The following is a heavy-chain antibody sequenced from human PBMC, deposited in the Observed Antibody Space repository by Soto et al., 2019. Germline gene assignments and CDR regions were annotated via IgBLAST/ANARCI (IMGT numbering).Heavy chain of an antibody. CDR1: GGSVSSGSYY. J-gene: IGHJ4*02. CDR3: ARSPPRIAAAGTIDY. V-gene: IGHV4-61*01. Sequence: QVQLQESGPGLVKPSETLSLTCTVSGGSVSSGSYYWSWIRQPPGKGLEWIGYIYYSGSTNYNPSLKSRVTISVDTSKNPFSLKLSSVTAADTAVYYCARSPPRIAAAGTIDYWGQGTLVTVSS. D-gene: IGHD6-13*01. CDR2: IYYSGST.